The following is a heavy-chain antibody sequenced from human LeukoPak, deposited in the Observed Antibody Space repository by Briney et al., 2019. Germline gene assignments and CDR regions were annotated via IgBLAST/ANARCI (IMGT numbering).Heavy chain of an antibody. V-gene: IGHV5-51*01. Sequence: PGESLKISCKGSGYQFSNYWIAWVRQLPGKGLEWMGIIYPGDSDTRYSPSFQGQVTISADKSVSTASLQWSSLKASDTGFYYCARLSGHLLVISYFDSSGQGTLVTVSS. CDR1: GYQFSNYW. CDR2: IYPGDSDT. CDR3: ARLSGHLLVISYFDS. D-gene: IGHD1-26*01. J-gene: IGHJ4*02.